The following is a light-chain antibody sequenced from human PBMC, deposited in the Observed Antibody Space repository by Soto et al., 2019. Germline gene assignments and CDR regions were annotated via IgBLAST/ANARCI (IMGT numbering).Light chain of an antibody. CDR3: SSYTFSSIPHV. J-gene: IGLJ1*01. V-gene: IGLV2-14*03. CDR1: SSDVGGYNY. CDR2: DVS. Sequence: QSVLTQPASVSGSPGQSITISCTGTSSDVGGYNYVSWYQHHPGKAPKLVIYDVSNRPSGFSNRFSGSKSGNTASLTISGLQAEDEASYYCSSYTFSSIPHVFGTGTKVTVL.